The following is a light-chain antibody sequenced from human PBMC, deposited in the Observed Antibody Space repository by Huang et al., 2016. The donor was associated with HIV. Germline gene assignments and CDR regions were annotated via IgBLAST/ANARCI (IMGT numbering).Light chain of an antibody. V-gene: IGKV3-20*01. Sequence: EIVLTQSPGTLSLSPGERATLSCRASQSVSVTYLAWYQQKPCQAPRLLIYGASRRATAIPDRFSGSGSGTDFTLTISRLEPEDFAVYYCQQYGSSLPLTFGGGTKVEIK. J-gene: IGKJ4*01. CDR2: GAS. CDR1: QSVSVTY. CDR3: QQYGSSLPLT.